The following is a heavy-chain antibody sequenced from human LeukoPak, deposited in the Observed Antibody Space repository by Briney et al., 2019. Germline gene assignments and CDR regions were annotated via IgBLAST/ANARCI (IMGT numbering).Heavy chain of an antibody. V-gene: IGHV4-34*01. J-gene: IGHJ5*02. D-gene: IGHD2-15*01. CDR2: INHSGST. CDR1: GGSFSGYY. Sequence: SETLSLTCAVYGGSFSGYYWSWIRQPPGEGLEWIGEINHSGSTNYNPSPKSGVTISVDTSKNKFSLKRSSVTAADTAVYYCARRWSIVVVVASNRRANWFDPWGQGTLVSVSS. CDR3: ARRWSIVVVVASNRRANWFDP.